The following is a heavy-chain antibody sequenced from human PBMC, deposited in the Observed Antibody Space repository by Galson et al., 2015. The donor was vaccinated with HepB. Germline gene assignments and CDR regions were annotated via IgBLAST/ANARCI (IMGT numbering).Heavy chain of an antibody. D-gene: IGHD1-1*01. CDR1: GFSLSTSGMC. Sequence: PALVKQTQTLTLTCTFSGFSLSTSGMCVSWIRQPPGKALEWLGRIDWGDDKYYSISLKTRLTISKDTSKNQVVLTMTNMDPVDTATYYCARTTKTGTLDYWGQGTLVPVSS. CDR3: ARTTKTGTLDY. J-gene: IGHJ4*02. V-gene: IGHV2-70*11. CDR2: IDWGDDK.